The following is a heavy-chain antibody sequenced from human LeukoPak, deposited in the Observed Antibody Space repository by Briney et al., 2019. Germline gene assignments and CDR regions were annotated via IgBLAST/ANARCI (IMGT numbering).Heavy chain of an antibody. J-gene: IGHJ4*02. D-gene: IGHD3-22*01. CDR1: GFTFSSYE. V-gene: IGHV3-48*03. CDR3: ARDSHYYYDSSGYSL. CDR2: ISSSGSTI. Sequence: PGGSLRLSCAASGFTFSSYEMNWVRQAPGKGLEWVSYISSSGSTIYYADSVKGRFTISRDNAKNSLYLQMNSLRAEDTAVYYCARDSHYYYDSSGYSLWGQGTLVTVSS.